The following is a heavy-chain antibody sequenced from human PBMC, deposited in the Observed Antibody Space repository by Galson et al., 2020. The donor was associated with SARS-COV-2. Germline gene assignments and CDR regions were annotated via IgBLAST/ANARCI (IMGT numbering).Heavy chain of an antibody. J-gene: IGHJ6*02. V-gene: IGHV3-30-3*01. Sequence: GESLKISCAASGFTFSSYAMHWVRQAPGKGLEWVAAISYDGSNKYYADSVKGRFTISRDNSKNTLYLQMNSLRAEDTAVYYCARDGDYYGSSGYYYAPRYYYGMDVWGQGTTVTVSS. CDR3: ARDGDYYGSSGYYYAPRYYYGMDV. CDR1: GFTFSSYA. CDR2: ISYDGSNK. D-gene: IGHD3-22*01.